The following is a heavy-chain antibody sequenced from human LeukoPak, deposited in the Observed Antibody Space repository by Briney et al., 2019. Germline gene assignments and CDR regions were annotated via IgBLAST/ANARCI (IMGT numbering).Heavy chain of an antibody. CDR2: ISGSGGST. D-gene: IGHD3-10*01. CDR3: AKDRGRSMVRGVIITLYY. CDR1: GFTFSSYA. V-gene: IGHV3-23*01. Sequence: GGSLRLSCAASGFTFSSYAMSWVRQAPGKGLEWVSAISGSGGSTYYADSVKGRFTISRDNSKNTLYLQMNSLRAEDTAVYYCAKDRGRSMVRGVIITLYYWGQGTLVTVSS. J-gene: IGHJ4*02.